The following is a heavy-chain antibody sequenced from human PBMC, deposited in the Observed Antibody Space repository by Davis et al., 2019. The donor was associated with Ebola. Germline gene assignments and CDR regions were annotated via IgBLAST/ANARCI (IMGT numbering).Heavy chain of an antibody. CDR1: GFTSSYYW. J-gene: IGHJ6*02. CDR2: IDQDGSEI. V-gene: IGHV3-7*03. D-gene: IGHD4-23*01. Sequence: GGSLRLSCAASGFTSSYYWMSWVRQAPGKGLEWVAKIDQDGSEIKYVDSVKGRFTISRDNAKNSLYLQMNSLRAEDTALYYCVKFSENGGDDVYGMDVWGQGTTVTVSS. CDR3: VKFSENGGDDVYGMDV.